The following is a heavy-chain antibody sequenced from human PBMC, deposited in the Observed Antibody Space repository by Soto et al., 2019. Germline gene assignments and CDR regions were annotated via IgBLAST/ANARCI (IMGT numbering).Heavy chain of an antibody. Sequence: TLSLTCAVYGGSFSGYYWSWIRQPPGKGLEWIGEINHSGSTNYNPSLKSRVTISVDTSKNQFSLKLSSVTAADTAVYYCARRYYYDSSGYYRKWGQGTLVTVSS. CDR1: GGSFSGYY. CDR2: INHSGST. J-gene: IGHJ4*02. CDR3: ARRYYYDSSGYYRK. D-gene: IGHD3-22*01. V-gene: IGHV4-34*01.